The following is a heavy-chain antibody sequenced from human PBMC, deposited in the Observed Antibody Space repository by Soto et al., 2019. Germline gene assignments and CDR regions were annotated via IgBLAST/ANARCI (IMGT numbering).Heavy chain of an antibody. J-gene: IGHJ4*02. D-gene: IGHD2-2*01. V-gene: IGHV3-48*01. CDR3: ASSTSPDAY. CDR2: INSGSTSE. Sequence: EVQLVESGGGLVQPGGSLRLSCVASGFMFNSYSMNWVRQAPGKGLEWISYINSGSTSELYADSVKGRFTISRDNARNSLYLQMNSLRAEDTAVYYCASSTSPDAYWGQGTLVTVSS. CDR1: GFMFNSYS.